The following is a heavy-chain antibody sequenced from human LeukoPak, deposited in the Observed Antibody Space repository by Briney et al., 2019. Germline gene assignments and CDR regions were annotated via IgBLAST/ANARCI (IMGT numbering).Heavy chain of an antibody. J-gene: IGHJ4*02. CDR1: GGSFSGYY. CDR3: ARHRVVLLWFGGAYDY. CDR2: INHSGST. Sequence: SETLSLTCAVYGGSFSGYYWSWIRQPPGKGLEWIGEINHSGSTNYNPSLKSRVTISVDTSKNQFSLKLSSVTAADTAVYYCARHRVVLLWFGGAYDYWGQGTLVTVSS. D-gene: IGHD3-10*01. V-gene: IGHV4-34*01.